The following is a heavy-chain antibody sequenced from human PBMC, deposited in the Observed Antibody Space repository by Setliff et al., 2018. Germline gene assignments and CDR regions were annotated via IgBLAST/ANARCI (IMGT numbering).Heavy chain of an antibody. Sequence: PSETLSLTCTVSGGSVSSGSYYWSWIRQPAGKGLGWIGRIYTSGVTNYYPSLKSRVTMSVDTSKNQFSLNLSSVTAADTAVYYCAREALGELLSFDYWGQGTLVTVSS. V-gene: IGHV4-61*02. D-gene: IGHD1-26*01. CDR2: IYTSGVT. J-gene: IGHJ4*02. CDR1: GGSVSSGSYY. CDR3: AREALGELLSFDY.